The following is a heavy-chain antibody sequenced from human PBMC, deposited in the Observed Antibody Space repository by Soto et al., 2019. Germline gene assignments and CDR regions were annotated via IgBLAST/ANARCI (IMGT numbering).Heavy chain of an antibody. CDR1: GYTFTSYG. CDR3: ARVPIDNYCSGGSCYSVAGAFDI. J-gene: IGHJ3*02. CDR2: ISAYNGNT. Sequence: QVQLVQSGAEVKKPGASVKVSCKASGYTFTSYGISWVRQAPGQGLEWMGWISAYNGNTNYAQKLQGRVTMTTDTSMSTAYMELRSLRSDDTAVYYCARVPIDNYCSGGSCYSVAGAFDIWGQGTMVTVSS. V-gene: IGHV1-18*01. D-gene: IGHD2-15*01.